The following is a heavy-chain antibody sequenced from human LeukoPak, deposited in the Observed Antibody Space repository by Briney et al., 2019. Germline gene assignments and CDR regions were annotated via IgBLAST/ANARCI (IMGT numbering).Heavy chain of an antibody. CDR1: GFTFSSYA. CDR2: ISGSGGST. J-gene: IGHJ4*02. V-gene: IGHV3-23*01. Sequence: AGGSLRLSCAASGFTFSSYAMSWVRQAPGKGLEWVSAISGSGGSTYYAASVKGRFTISRDNSKNTRYLQMNSLRAEDTAVYYCAKGRSSSWYNGFDYWGQGTLVTVSS. D-gene: IGHD6-13*01. CDR3: AKGRSSSWYNGFDY.